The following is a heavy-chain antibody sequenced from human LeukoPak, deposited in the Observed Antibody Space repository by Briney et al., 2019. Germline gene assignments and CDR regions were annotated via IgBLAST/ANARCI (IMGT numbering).Heavy chain of an antibody. CDR2: IYTSGST. D-gene: IGHD3-10*01. CDR3: AGSYYYGSGSYGS. J-gene: IGHJ5*02. Sequence: SETLSLTCTVSGDSISSGDYYWSWIRQPAGKGLEWIGRIYTSGSTNFNPSLKSRVTMSVDTSKNQFSLKLSSVTAADTAVYYCAGSYYYGSGSYGSWGQGTLVTVSS. V-gene: IGHV4-61*02. CDR1: GDSISSGDYY.